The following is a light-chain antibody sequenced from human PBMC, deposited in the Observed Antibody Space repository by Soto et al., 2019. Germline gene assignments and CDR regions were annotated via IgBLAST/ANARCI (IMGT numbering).Light chain of an antibody. CDR1: SSNVGGYNY. J-gene: IGLJ1*01. CDR2: EVS. V-gene: IGLV2-14*01. Sequence: SVLTHPAPVSGSPGQSIPISGTGPSSNVGGYNYVPWYQQHPGKAPKLMFYEVSNRPSGVSTRFSGSKSGNTASLTISGLQAEDEADYYCSSYTVSTTRVFGTGTKVTVL. CDR3: SSYTVSTTRV.